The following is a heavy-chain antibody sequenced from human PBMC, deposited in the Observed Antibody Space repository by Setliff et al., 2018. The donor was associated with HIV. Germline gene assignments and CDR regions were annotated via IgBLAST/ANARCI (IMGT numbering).Heavy chain of an antibody. CDR2: IFTSGST. CDR3: ARTVPHSAAQDAFDI. CDR1: GGSVSSGSYF. J-gene: IGHJ3*02. Sequence: PSETLSLTCTVSGGSVSSGSYFWSWIRQPAGKGLEWIGHIFTSGSTSYNPSLKSRLTISVDTSKNQLSLKLTSVTAEDTSVYYCARTVPHSAAQDAFDIWGQGTVVTVSS. D-gene: IGHD4-4*01. V-gene: IGHV4-61*09.